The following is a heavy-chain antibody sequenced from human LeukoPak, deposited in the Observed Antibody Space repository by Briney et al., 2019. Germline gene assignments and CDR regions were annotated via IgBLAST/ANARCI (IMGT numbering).Heavy chain of an antibody. V-gene: IGHV3-23*01. J-gene: IGHJ4*02. D-gene: IGHD6-19*01. CDR2: ISGSGGGT. CDR1: GFTFSSYA. CDR3: AKGPLTEVAGTTWDY. Sequence: GGSLRLSCAASGFTFSSYAMSWVRQAPGKGLEWVSAISGSGGGTYYADSVKGRFTISRDNSKNTLYLQMNSLRAEDTAVYYCAKGPLTEVAGTTWDYWGQGTLVTVSS.